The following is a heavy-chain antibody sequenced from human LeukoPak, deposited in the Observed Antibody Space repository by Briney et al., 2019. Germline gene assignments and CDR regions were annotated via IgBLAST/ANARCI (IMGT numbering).Heavy chain of an antibody. CDR1: GFPFNNAW. D-gene: IGHD4/OR15-4a*01. V-gene: IGHV3-15*07. Sequence: PGGSLRLSCVASGFPFNNAWMNWVRQTPGKGLEWVGRNKSKTDGETTDYVAPVKGRFTISRDDSENTVYLQMNSLKTEDTATYYCANGPFWGQGTLVTVSS. J-gene: IGHJ4*02. CDR3: ANGPF. CDR2: NKSKTDGETT.